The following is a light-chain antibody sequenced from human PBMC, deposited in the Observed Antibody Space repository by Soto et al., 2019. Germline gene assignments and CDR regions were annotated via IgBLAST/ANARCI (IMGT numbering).Light chain of an antibody. J-gene: IGKJ5*01. Sequence: EIVLTQSPGTLALSPGDRATLSCRASQSVNKAYLVWYQVKPGQAPRRLIYGASTRATGIPDRFSGSGSGTDFTLTITSLEPEDFAVYYCQHYESSSSITFGHGTRLEIK. CDR3: QHYESSSSIT. V-gene: IGKV3-20*01. CDR1: QSVNKAY. CDR2: GAS.